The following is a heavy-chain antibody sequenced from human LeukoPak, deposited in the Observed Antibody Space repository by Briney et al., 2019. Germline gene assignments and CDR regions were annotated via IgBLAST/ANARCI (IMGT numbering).Heavy chain of an antibody. V-gene: IGHV4-39*01. CDR2: IYYNGSS. J-gene: IGHJ4*02. CDR3: ARRGPSDASTSYFFDY. Sequence: SETLSLTCTVSGDSFRSSPYYCRRIRQPPGKGLEWFLCIYYNGSSYYNPSLKSRFTVSADTAKNQFSLKLNSVTATDTAVYYCARRGPSDASTSYFFDYWGQGVLVTVSS. D-gene: IGHD2-21*01. CDR1: GDSFRSSPYY.